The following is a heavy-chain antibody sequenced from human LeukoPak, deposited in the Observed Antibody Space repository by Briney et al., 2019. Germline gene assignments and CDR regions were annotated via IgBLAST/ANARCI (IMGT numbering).Heavy chain of an antibody. Sequence: SETLSLTCTVTGGSISSSSYYWRWIRQPPGKGLEWIGNIYYSGSTYYNPSLESRITMSLYTSKNQFSLKLSSVTAADTAVYYCARGRIQYSSSWYGGLYYYYMDVWGKGTTVTVSS. CDR3: ARGRIQYSSSWYGGLYYYYMDV. CDR2: IYYSGST. V-gene: IGHV4-39*07. D-gene: IGHD6-13*01. CDR1: GGSISSSSYY. J-gene: IGHJ6*03.